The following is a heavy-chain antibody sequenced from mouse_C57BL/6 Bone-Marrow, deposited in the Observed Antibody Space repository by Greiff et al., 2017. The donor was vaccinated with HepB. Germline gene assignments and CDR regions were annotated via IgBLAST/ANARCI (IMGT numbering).Heavy chain of an antibody. CDR3: TTYYYGSMDY. Sequence: EVQLQESGAELVRPGASVKLSCTASGFNIKDDYMHWVKQRPEQGLEWIGWIDPENGDTEYASKFQGKATITADTSSNTAYLQLSSLTSEDTAVYYCTTYYYGSMDYWGQGTSVTVSS. J-gene: IGHJ4*01. D-gene: IGHD1-1*01. V-gene: IGHV14-4*01. CDR2: IDPENGDT. CDR1: GFNIKDDY.